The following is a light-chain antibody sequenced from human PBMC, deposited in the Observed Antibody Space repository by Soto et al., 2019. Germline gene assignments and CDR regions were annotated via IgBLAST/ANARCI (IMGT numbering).Light chain of an antibody. CDR1: SSDVGGYNY. CDR3: SSYTSSSTPYV. J-gene: IGLJ1*01. V-gene: IGLV2-14*01. Sequence: QSLFPPPASVSGSPGQSITISCTGTSSDVGGYNYVSWYQQHPVKAPKLMIYDVTNRPSGVSDRFSGSKSGNTASLTISGLQAEDEADYYCSSYTSSSTPYVFGTGTKVTVL. CDR2: DVT.